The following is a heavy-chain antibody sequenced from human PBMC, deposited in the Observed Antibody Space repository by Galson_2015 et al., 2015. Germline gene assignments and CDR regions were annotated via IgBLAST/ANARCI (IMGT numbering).Heavy chain of an antibody. CDR1: GYTFTSYD. CDR3: ARGGPNTVRFWEWSPS. J-gene: IGHJ4*02. Sequence: SVKVSCKASGYTFTSYDITWVRQATGQGLEWMGWMNPNTGNTGFAQQFQGRLTMTSNTSIGAAYMELSSLKSEDTALYYCARGGPNTVRFWEWSPSWGQGTLVTVSS. D-gene: IGHD3-3*01. V-gene: IGHV1-8*01. CDR2: MNPNTGNT.